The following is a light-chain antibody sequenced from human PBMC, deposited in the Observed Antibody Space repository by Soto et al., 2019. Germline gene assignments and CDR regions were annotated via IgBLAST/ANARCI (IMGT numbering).Light chain of an antibody. Sequence: QSALTQPPSASGSPGQSVTISCTGTSSDVGGFQYVSWYQQHPGKAPKVMIYEVSQRPSGVPDRFSGSKSGNTASLTVSGLQAEDEADYYCSSYTDTNTFVFVTGTKVTVL. V-gene: IGLV2-8*01. CDR2: EVS. CDR3: SSYTDTNTFV. CDR1: SSDVGGFQY. J-gene: IGLJ1*01.